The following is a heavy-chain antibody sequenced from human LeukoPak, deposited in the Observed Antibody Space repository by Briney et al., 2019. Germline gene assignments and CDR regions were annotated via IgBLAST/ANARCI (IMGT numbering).Heavy chain of an antibody. CDR2: IKQDGSEK. D-gene: IGHD2-21*02. V-gene: IGHV3-7*01. CDR1: GFTFRNYW. J-gene: IGHJ4*02. Sequence: GGSLRLSCAASGFTFRNYWMTWVRQAPGKGPEWVANIKQDGSEKYYVASVKGRFTISRDNADNSLSLQMNSLRAEDTAVYYCIVVVTGIPRWGQGTLVTVSS. CDR3: IVVVTGIPR.